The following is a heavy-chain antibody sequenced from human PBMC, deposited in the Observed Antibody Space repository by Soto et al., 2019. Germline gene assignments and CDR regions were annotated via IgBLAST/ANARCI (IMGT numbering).Heavy chain of an antibody. D-gene: IGHD3-22*01. Sequence: QVQLVESGGGVVQPGKSLRLSCAASGFAFSSYAMHWVRQAPGKGLEWVAAISYDGFTTYYAESVKGRFTVSRDNSENTLHLQMNSLRADDTAVYYCARVWIEVSVNDGFDIWGQGAMVTVSS. V-gene: IGHV3-30-3*01. J-gene: IGHJ3*02. CDR3: ARVWIEVSVNDGFDI. CDR1: GFAFSSYA. CDR2: ISYDGFTT.